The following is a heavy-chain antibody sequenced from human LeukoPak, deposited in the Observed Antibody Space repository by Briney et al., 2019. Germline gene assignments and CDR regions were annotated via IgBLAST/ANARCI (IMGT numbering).Heavy chain of an antibody. V-gene: IGHV4-31*03. CDR3: ARASFCSSTSCSPHFDY. D-gene: IGHD2-2*01. CDR1: GGSIGGGGYY. J-gene: IGHJ4*02. Sequence: SETLSLTCTVSGGSIGGGGYYWSWIRQHPGKGLEWNGYIYYTGSAYYNPSLQSRVTISVHTSENQFSLRLSSVTAADTAVYYCARASFCSSTSCSPHFDYWGQGALVTVSS. CDR2: IYYTGSA.